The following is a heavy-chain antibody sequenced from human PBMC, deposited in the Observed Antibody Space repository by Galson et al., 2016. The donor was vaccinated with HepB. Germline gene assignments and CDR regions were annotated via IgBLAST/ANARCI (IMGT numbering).Heavy chain of an antibody. V-gene: IGHV3-33*01. D-gene: IGHD6-19*01. CDR2: IWYDGSIK. J-gene: IGHJ4*02. CDR3: ARENGSSGSPGGY. Sequence: LRLSCAASGFTFSSYGMHWVRQAPGKGLEWVAVIWYDGSIKDYADSVKGRFTISRDNSKNTLYLQMNSLRVEDTAVYYCARENGSSGSPGGYWGQGTLVTVSS. CDR1: GFTFSSYG.